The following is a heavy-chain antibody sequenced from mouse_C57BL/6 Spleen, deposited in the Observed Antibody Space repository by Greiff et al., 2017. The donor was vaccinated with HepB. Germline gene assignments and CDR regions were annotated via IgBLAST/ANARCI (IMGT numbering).Heavy chain of an antibody. CDR2: IDPANGNT. CDR1: GFNIKNTY. V-gene: IGHV14-3*01. Sequence: VQLKQSVAELVRPGASVKLSCTASGFNIKNTYMHWVKQRPEQGLEWIGRIDPANGNTKYAPKFQGKATITADTSSNTAYLQLSSLTSEDTAIYYCASSPTTAYWYFDVWGTGTTVTVSS. CDR3: ASSPTTAYWYFDV. J-gene: IGHJ1*03. D-gene: IGHD1-2*01.